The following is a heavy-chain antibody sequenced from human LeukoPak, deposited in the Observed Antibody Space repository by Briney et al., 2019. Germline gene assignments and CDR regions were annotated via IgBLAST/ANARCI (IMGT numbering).Heavy chain of an antibody. CDR2: ISYDGSNK. Sequence: GGSLRLSCAASGFTFSSYGMHWVRQAPGNGLEWVAVISYDGSNKYYADSVKGTFTISRDNSKNTLYLQMNSLRAEDTAVYYCAKGIEMGSELDYWGQGTLVTVSS. CDR1: GFTFSSYG. V-gene: IGHV3-30*18. CDR3: AKGIEMGSELDY. D-gene: IGHD5-24*01. J-gene: IGHJ4*02.